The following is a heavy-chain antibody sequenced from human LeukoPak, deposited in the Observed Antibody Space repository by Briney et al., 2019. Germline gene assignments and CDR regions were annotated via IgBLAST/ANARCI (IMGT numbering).Heavy chain of an antibody. D-gene: IGHD3-10*01. CDR3: TKALFGGFQY. CDR1: GFSFGTYA. V-gene: IGHV3-23*01. CDR2: ISGDTRTK. J-gene: IGHJ4*02. Sequence: GGSLRLSCAASGFSFGTYAMAWVRRVPGQGLECLSGISGDTRTKSYADSVKGRFTISRDNSKNTLYLQMDSLRAEDTAKYYCTKALFGGFQYWGQGILVTVSS.